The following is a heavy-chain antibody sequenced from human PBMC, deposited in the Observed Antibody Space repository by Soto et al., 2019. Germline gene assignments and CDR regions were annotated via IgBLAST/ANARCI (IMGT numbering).Heavy chain of an antibody. Sequence: PGGSLRLSCGASGFPFAPSTMSWVRQASGKGLEWVSTISVSVGSTYSADSVQGRFTVSSDISDNTLFLRMTSLTADDTAVYFCAKRDVPHSTSNAYFYDHWGRGVLVTVSS. CDR2: ISVSVGST. CDR1: GFPFAPST. D-gene: IGHD2-21*02. V-gene: IGHV3-23*01. J-gene: IGHJ4*02. CDR3: AKRDVPHSTSNAYFYDH.